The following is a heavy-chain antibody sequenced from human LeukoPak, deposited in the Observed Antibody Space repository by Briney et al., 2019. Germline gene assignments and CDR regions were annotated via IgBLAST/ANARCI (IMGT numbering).Heavy chain of an antibody. J-gene: IGHJ4*02. V-gene: IGHV4-34*01. CDR3: ARHRRSRRYYDSSGYYY. D-gene: IGHD3-22*01. CDR2: INHSGST. CDR1: GGSFSGYY. Sequence: SETLSLTCAVYGGSFSGYYWSWIRQPPGKVLEWIGEINHSGSTNYNPSLKSRVTISVDTSKNQFSLKLSSVTAADTAVYYCARHRRSRRYYDSSGYYYWGQGTLVTVSS.